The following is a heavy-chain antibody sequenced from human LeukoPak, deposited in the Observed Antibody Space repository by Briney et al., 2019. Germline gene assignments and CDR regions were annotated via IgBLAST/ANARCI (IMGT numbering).Heavy chain of an antibody. Sequence: GASVKVSCKASGGTFSSYAISWVRQAPGQGLEWMGGIIPIFGTANYAQKFQGRVTITADESTSTAYMELSSLRSEDTAVYYCARVKLLRRYCSGGSCYLYFDYWGQGTLVTVSS. CDR2: IIPIFGTA. J-gene: IGHJ4*02. CDR1: GGTFSSYA. CDR3: ARVKLLRRYCSGGSCYLYFDY. V-gene: IGHV1-69*13. D-gene: IGHD2-15*01.